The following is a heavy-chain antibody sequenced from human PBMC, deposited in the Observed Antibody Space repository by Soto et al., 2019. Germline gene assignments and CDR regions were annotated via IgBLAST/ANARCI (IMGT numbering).Heavy chain of an antibody. CDR1: GFSLSTSAVG. V-gene: IGHV2-5*01. CDR3: AHSPVGGTWYFDL. D-gene: IGHD6-19*01. CDR2: IYWNDDK. Sequence: SGPTLVNPTQTPPLTCTFSGFSLSTSAVGVAWIRRPPGTALEWLGLIYWNDDKRYSSSLKSRLTISKDASKYQVFLRMTNLDPVDTAPYHGAHSPVGGTWYFDLWRRGSLVTVSS. J-gene: IGHJ2*01.